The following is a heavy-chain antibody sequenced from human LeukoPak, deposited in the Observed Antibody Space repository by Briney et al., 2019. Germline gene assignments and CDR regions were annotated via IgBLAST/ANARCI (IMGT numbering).Heavy chain of an antibody. CDR2: INHSGST. CDR3: ARGRYLTTLGGAAAGFLDS. D-gene: IGHD6-13*01. Sequence: SETLSLTCAVYGGSFSGYYWSWIRQPPGKGLEWIGEINHSGSTNYNPSLKRRVTISVDTSQKQFSLRLTSVTAADTAVYYCARGRYLTTLGGAAAGFLDSWGQGTLVTVSS. J-gene: IGHJ4*02. CDR1: GGSFSGYY. V-gene: IGHV4-34*01.